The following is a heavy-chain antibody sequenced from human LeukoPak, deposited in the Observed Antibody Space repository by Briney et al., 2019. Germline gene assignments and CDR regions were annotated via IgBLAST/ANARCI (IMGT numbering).Heavy chain of an antibody. CDR1: GYTFTDYY. Sequence: GASVKVSCKASGYTFTDYYVHWVRQAPGQGLEWMGWINPNSGGTHYAQKFQGRVTMTRDTSISTAYMELSSLRSDDTAVYYCARDSGDGYNPVGYWGQGTLITVSS. D-gene: IGHD5-24*01. J-gene: IGHJ4*02. CDR2: INPNSGGT. V-gene: IGHV1-2*02. CDR3: ARDSGDGYNPVGY.